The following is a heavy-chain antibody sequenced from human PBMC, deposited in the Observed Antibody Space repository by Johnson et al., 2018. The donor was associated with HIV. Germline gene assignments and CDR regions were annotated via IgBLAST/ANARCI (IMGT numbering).Heavy chain of an antibody. D-gene: IGHD2-21*01. V-gene: IGHV3-7*01. J-gene: IGHJ3*01. Sequence: MQLVESGGGLVQPGGSLRLSCVVSGFTFNNYWMSWVRQAPGKGLEWVATIKGDGSGQDYVDSVGGRFNISRDYAKNSLYVQMNSLRAEDTAVYYCARLRWGSGDPLHDAFDVWGQGTMVTVSS. CDR1: GFTFNNYW. CDR3: ARLRWGSGDPLHDAFDV. CDR2: IKGDGSGQ.